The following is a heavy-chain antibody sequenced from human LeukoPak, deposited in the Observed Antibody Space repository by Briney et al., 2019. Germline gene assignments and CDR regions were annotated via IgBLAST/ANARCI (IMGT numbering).Heavy chain of an antibody. J-gene: IGHJ4*02. Sequence: ASVKVSCKASGGTFSSYAISWVRQAPGQGLEWMGRIIPILGIANYAQKLQGRVTITADKSTSTAYMELSSLRSEDTAVYYCARPHYYDSSGYSFYFDYWGQGTLVTVSS. CDR1: GGTFSSYA. V-gene: IGHV1-69*04. D-gene: IGHD3-22*01. CDR2: IIPILGIA. CDR3: ARPHYYDSSGYSFYFDY.